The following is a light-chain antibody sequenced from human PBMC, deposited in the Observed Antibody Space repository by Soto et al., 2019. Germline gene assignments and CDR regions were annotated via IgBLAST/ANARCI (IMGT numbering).Light chain of an antibody. CDR3: QQYGGSPFT. V-gene: IGKV3-20*01. CDR1: QSFSTSY. CDR2: NTF. Sequence: EIVLTQSPGTLSLSPGDRATLSCRASQSFSTSYLAWYQHKPGQAPRLLIYNTFTRATGIPDRFSGSGSGTDFTLIISRLEPEDFAVYYCQQYGGSPFTFGPGTKVDIK. J-gene: IGKJ3*01.